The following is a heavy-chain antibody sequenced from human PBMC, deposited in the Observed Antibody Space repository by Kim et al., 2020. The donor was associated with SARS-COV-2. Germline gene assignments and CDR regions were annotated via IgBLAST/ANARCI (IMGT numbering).Heavy chain of an antibody. CDR3: AKSTVYSGYDFSYCGMDV. V-gene: IGHV3-23*01. Sequence: KGRFTISRDNSKTTLYLQMNSRRAEDTAVYYCAKSTVYSGYDFSYCGMDVWGQGTTVTVSS. J-gene: IGHJ6*02. D-gene: IGHD5-12*01.